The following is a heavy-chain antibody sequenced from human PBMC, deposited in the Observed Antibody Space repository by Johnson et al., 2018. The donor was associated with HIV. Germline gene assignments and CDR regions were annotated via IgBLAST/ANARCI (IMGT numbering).Heavy chain of an antibody. J-gene: IGHJ3*02. D-gene: IGHD3-22*01. CDR2: ISYDGSNK. Sequence: VQLVESGGGVVQPGRSLRLFCAASGFTFSSYAMHWVRQAPGKGLEWVAVISYDGSNKYYADSVKGRFSISRDNAKHSLYLQMNSLRAEDTALYYCAKDLALSGYLDAFDIWGQGTMVTVSS. V-gene: IGHV3-30-3*01. CDR3: AKDLALSGYLDAFDI. CDR1: GFTFSSYA.